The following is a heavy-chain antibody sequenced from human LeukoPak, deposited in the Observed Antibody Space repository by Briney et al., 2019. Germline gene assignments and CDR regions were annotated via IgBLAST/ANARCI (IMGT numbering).Heavy chain of an antibody. CDR3: ARGQKGTPFDY. J-gene: IGHJ4*02. V-gene: IGHV4-39*07. CDR1: GGSISSSSYY. Sequence: SETLSLTCTVSGGSISSSSYYWGWIRQPPGKGLEWIGNIYYSESTYYNPSLKSRVTISVDTSKNQFSLKLSSVTAADTAVYYCARGQKGTPFDYWGQGTLVTVSS. CDR2: IYYSEST. D-gene: IGHD1-1*01.